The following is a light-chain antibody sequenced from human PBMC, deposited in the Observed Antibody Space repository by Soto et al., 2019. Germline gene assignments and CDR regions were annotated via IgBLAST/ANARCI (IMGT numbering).Light chain of an antibody. V-gene: IGKV3-11*01. CDR3: QQRSYWPLT. CDR2: DAS. Sequence: EIVLTQSPATLSLSPGERATLSCRASQSVSSNFAWHQQKPGQAPRLLIYDASKRATGIPARFSGSGSGTDFTLTSSSLAPEDSAVYYCQQRSYWPLTFGQGTKVEIK. CDR1: QSVSSN. J-gene: IGKJ1*01.